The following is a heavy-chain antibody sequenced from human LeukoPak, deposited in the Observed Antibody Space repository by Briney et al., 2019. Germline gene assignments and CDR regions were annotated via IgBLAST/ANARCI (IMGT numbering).Heavy chain of an antibody. V-gene: IGHV1-2*02. CDR2: INPNSGGT. D-gene: IGHD1-26*01. Sequence: ASVKVSCKASGYTFTGYYMHWVRQAPGQGLEWMGWINPNSGGTNYAQKFQGRVTMTRDTSISTAYMELSRLRSDDTAVNYCARGSLWEPRGEFDYWGQGTLVTVSS. J-gene: IGHJ4*02. CDR3: ARGSLWEPRGEFDY. CDR1: GYTFTGYY.